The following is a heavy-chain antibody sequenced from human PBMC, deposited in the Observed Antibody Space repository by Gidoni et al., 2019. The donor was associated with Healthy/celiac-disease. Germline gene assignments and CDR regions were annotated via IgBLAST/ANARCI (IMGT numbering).Heavy chain of an antibody. Sequence: QVQLQESGPGLVKPSETLSLTCTVSGGSISSYYWSWIRQPPGKGLEWIGYIYYSGSNNYNPYRKSRVTISVDTSKNQFSLKLSSVTAADTAVYYCARGRYSSWFKDPGGRDYYYYYYMDVWGKGTTVTVSS. CDR3: ARGRYSSWFKDPGGRDYYYYYYMDV. CDR1: GGSISSYY. V-gene: IGHV4-59*01. D-gene: IGHD6-13*01. J-gene: IGHJ6*03. CDR2: IYYSGSN.